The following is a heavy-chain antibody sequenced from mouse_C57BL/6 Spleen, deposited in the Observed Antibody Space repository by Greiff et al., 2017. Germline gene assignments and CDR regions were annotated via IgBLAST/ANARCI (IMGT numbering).Heavy chain of an antibody. Sequence: VQLQQPGAELVMPGASVKLSCKASGYTFTSYWMHWVKQRPGQGLEWIGEIDPSDSYTNYNQKFKGKSTLTVDKSSSQAYMQLSSRPSEDASVYYCARYDYGSSRYFDVWGTGTTVTVSS. CDR3: ARYDYGSSRYFDV. CDR1: GYTFTSYW. J-gene: IGHJ1*03. D-gene: IGHD1-1*01. CDR2: IDPSDSYT. V-gene: IGHV1-69*01.